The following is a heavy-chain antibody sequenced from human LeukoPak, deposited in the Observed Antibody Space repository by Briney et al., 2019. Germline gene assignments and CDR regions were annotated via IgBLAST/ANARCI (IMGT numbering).Heavy chain of an antibody. V-gene: IGHV3-7*01. J-gene: IGHJ6*03. CDR1: GFIFSSHG. CDR2: INQDGSEK. CDR3: ARDHIAAGGTANYYYYYYMDV. Sequence: AGGSLRLSCAASGFIFSSHGMNWVRQAPGKGLEGVANINQDGSEKYYVDSVKGRFTISRDNAKNPLNLQMNSLRAEDTAVYYCARDHIAAGGTANYYYYYYMDVWGKGTTVTVSS. D-gene: IGHD6-13*01.